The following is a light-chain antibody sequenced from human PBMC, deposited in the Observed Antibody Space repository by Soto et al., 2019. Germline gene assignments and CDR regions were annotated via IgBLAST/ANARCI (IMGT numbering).Light chain of an antibody. CDR3: QQSINYPWT. CDR2: EAS. V-gene: IGKV1-5*03. J-gene: IGKJ1*01. CDR1: QSVDFY. Sequence: DIQMTQSPSTLSTHVGDRVTITCRASQSVDFYLAWYQQKPGKAPKLLIYEASNLESGVPSRFSGTGFGTDFTLTISSLQPDDFATYYCQQSINYPWTFGQGTKVEVK.